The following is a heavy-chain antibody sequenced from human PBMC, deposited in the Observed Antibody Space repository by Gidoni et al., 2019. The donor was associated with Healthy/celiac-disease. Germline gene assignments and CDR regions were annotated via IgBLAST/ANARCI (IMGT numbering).Heavy chain of an antibody. CDR3: ARVGGGSGSDY. V-gene: IGHV4-59*01. J-gene: IGHJ4*02. D-gene: IGHD3-22*01. Sequence: TNYNPSLKSRVTISVDTSKNQFSLKLSSVTAADTAVYYCARVGGGSGSDYWGQGTLVTVSS. CDR2: T.